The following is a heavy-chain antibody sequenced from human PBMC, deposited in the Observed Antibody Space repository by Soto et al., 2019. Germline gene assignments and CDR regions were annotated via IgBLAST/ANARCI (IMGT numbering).Heavy chain of an antibody. J-gene: IGHJ5*02. CDR3: AKELPDWDCSSTSGLFDP. D-gene: IGHD2-2*01. CDR2: ISYDGSNK. Sequence: GGSLRLSCAASGFTFSSYGMHWVRQAPGKGLEWVAVISYDGSNKYYADSVKGRFTISRDNSKNTLYLQMNSLRAEDTAVYYCAKELPDWDCSSTSGLFDPWGQGTMVTVSS. CDR1: GFTFSSYG. V-gene: IGHV3-30*18.